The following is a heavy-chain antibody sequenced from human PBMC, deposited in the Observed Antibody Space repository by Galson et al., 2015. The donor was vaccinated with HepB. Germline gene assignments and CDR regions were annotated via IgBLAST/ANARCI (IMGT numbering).Heavy chain of an antibody. CDR1: GFPFSSYG. CDR3: ARERGPFDGFDL. V-gene: IGHV3-33*01. J-gene: IGHJ3*01. Sequence: SLRLSCAASGFPFSSYGMHWVRQAPGEGLEWVAVIWVDGINTYYADSVKGRFTMSRDNSKNTLFLQMDRLRAEDTAVYYCARERGPFDGFDLWGQGEMVTVSS. CDR2: IWVDGINT.